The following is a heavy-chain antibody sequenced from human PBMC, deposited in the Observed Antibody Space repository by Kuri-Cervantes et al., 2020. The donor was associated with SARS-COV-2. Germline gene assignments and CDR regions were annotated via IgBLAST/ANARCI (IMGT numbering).Heavy chain of an antibody. CDR3: ARAGYDFWSGYPNYYYYGMDV. J-gene: IGHJ6*02. CDR2: IYSGGST. V-gene: IGHV3-53*01. CDR1: GFTFSNYA. D-gene: IGHD3-3*01. Sequence: GESLKISCAASGFTFSNYAMSWVRQAPGKGLEWVSVIYSGGSTYYADSVKGRFTISRDNSKNTLYLQMNSLGAEDTAVYYCARAGYDFWSGYPNYYYYGMDVWGQGTTVTVSS.